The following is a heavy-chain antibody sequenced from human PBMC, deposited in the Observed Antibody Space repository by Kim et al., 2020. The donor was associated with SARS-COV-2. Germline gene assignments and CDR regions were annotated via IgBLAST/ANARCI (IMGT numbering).Heavy chain of an antibody. D-gene: IGHD3-10*01. Sequence: SETLSLTCAVYGGSFSGYYWSWIRQPPGKGLEWIGEINHSGSTNYNPSLKSRVTISVDTSKNQFSLKLSSVTAADTAVYYCARIRRPMVRGSRPGPYGMDVWGQGTTVTVSS. V-gene: IGHV4-34*01. CDR2: INHSGST. CDR1: GGSFSGYY. CDR3: ARIRRPMVRGSRPGPYGMDV. J-gene: IGHJ6*02.